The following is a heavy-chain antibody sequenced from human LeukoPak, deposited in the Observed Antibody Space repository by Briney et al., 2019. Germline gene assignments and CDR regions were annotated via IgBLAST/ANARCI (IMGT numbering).Heavy chain of an antibody. J-gene: IGHJ4*02. CDR2: IFYDGTIQ. D-gene: IGHD3-22*01. Sequence: QAGGSLRPSCAASGFTFTHYAMHWVRQTPGKGLEWVAVIFYDGTIQYYSDSVRGRLIVSRDNPKNTLYLQMNSLRAEDTAVYYCARDPRGPAGYDSPARDTFDYWGQGTLVTVSS. CDR1: GFTFTHYA. CDR3: ARDPRGPAGYDSPARDTFDY. V-gene: IGHV3-30*03.